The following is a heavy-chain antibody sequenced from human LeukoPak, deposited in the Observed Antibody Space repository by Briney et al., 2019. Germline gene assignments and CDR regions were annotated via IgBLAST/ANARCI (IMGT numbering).Heavy chain of an antibody. V-gene: IGHV3-23*01. CDR3: AKEGFDS. CDR2: ISGSGDNT. J-gene: IGHJ4*02. CDR1: GFTFSSYA. Sequence: GGSLRLSCAASGFTFSSYAMSWVRQAPGKGLEWVSGISGSGDNTYYADSVKGRFTISRDNSKNTLYVQVNSLGTEDTAAYYCAKEGFDSWGQGTLVTVSS.